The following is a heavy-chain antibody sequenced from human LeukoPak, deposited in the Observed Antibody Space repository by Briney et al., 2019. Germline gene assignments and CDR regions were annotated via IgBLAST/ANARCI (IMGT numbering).Heavy chain of an antibody. Sequence: GGSLRLSCAASGFTFGDYAMQWVRQAPGKGLEWVSLISWDASSTYYADSVKGRFTISRDNSKNPLSLQMNSLRPEDTALYYCAKERRGYYMDVWGKGTTVTVSS. CDR1: GFTFGDYA. D-gene: IGHD3-10*01. CDR3: AKERRGYYMDV. J-gene: IGHJ6*03. CDR2: ISWDASST. V-gene: IGHV3-43D*04.